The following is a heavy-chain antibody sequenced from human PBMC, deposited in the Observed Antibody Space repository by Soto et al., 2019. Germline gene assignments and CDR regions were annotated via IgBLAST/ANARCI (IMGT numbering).Heavy chain of an antibody. V-gene: IGHV1-46*03. J-gene: IGHJ4*01. D-gene: IGHD3-16*01. CDR3: AIGWRLGGVTGPYDQ. CDR2: INPSGGYT. CDR1: GYTFTSYY. Sequence: GASVKVSCKASGYTFTSYYMNWVRQAPGQGLEWLGIINPSGGYTTYAQRFLGRVTMTSDTSTSTVHMELGSLTSEDTAVYYCAIGWRLGGVTGPYDQWGQGTPVTVSS.